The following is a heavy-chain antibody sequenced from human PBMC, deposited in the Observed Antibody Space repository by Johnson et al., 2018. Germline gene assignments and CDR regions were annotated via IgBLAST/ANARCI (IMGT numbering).Heavy chain of an antibody. CDR3: AKDRWPDSFDI. J-gene: IGHJ3*02. D-gene: IGHD4-23*01. CDR1: GFTFSSYA. Sequence: VQLVQSGGGLVQPGGSLRLSCAASGFTFSSYAMSWVRQAPGKGLEWVSAISGSGGSSYYADTVKGRFTISRDKSKNKLSLQMNSLRAEGTALYYCAKDRWPDSFDIWGQGTMVTVSS. CDR2: ISGSGGSS. V-gene: IGHV3-23*04.